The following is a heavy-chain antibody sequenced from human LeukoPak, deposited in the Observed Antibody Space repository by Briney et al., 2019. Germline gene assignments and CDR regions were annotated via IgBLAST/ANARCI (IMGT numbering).Heavy chain of an antibody. CDR1: GYSISSGYY. CDR3: ARGATIVRGPIDY. V-gene: IGHV4-38-2*01. D-gene: IGHD3-10*01. Sequence: SETLSLTCAVSGYSISSGYYWGWVRQPPGKGLERIGSIYHSGSIYYNPSLKSRVTIAVDTPKNQFSLKLNSVTAADTAVYYCARGATIVRGPIDYWGQGTLVTVSS. J-gene: IGHJ4*02. CDR2: IYHSGSI.